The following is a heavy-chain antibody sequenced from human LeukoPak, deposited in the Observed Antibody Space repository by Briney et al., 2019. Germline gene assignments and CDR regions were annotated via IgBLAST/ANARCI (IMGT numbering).Heavy chain of an antibody. CDR1: GFTVSGNY. D-gene: IGHD2-15*01. J-gene: IGHJ6*03. CDR3: ARVLGYCSGGNCYSGGLGYMDV. CDR2: ISSSSSYI. V-gene: IGHV3-21*04. Sequence: GGSLRLSCAVSGFTVSGNYMSWVRQAPGKGLEWVSSISSSSSYIYYADSVKGRFTISRDNAKNSLFLQMNSLRAEDTAVYYCARVLGYCSGGNCYSGGLGYMDVWGKGTTVTISS.